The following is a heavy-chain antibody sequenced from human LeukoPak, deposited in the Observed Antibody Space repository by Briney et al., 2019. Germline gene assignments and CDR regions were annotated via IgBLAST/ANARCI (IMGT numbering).Heavy chain of an antibody. CDR1: GFTFSNHA. J-gene: IGHJ4*02. V-gene: IGHV3-23*01. D-gene: IGHD2-21*02. Sequence: GVSLRLSCVTSGFTFSNHAMTWVRQAPGKGVEWVAIISGDGGATVYPDSVKGRFPISRDSSKSTVFLQMNSLRDDNTAVYYCAKGMGAHCDGGCHSRILDHWGQGTLVTVSS. CDR3: AKGMGAHCDGGCHSRILDH. CDR2: ISGDGGAT.